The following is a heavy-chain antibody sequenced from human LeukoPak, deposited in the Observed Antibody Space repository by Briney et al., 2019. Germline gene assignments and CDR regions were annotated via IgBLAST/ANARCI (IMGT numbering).Heavy chain of an antibody. Sequence: SETLSLTCAVYGGAFSGYYWSWIRQPPGKGQEWIGEINHSGSTNYNPSLKSRVTISVDPSKNQFSLTLSSVTAADTAVYYCARGRYYYGSGTYPMGGWGQGTTVTLPS. CDR3: ARGRYYYGSGTYPMGG. J-gene: IGHJ6*01. D-gene: IGHD3-10*01. CDR1: GGAFSGYY. V-gene: IGHV4-34*01. CDR2: INHSGST.